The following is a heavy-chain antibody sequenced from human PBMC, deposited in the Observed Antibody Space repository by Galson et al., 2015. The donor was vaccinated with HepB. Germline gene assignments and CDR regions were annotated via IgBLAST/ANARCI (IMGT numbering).Heavy chain of an antibody. CDR1: GFTFSSYS. CDR3: ARDKAVDPGWDDAFDI. J-gene: IGHJ3*02. D-gene: IGHD6-19*01. Sequence: SLRLSCAASGFTFSSYSMNWVRQAPGKGLEWVSSISSSSSYIYYADSVKGRFTTSRDNAKNSLYLQMNSLRAEDTAVYYCARDKAVDPGWDDAFDIWGQGTMVTVSS. CDR2: ISSSSSYI. V-gene: IGHV3-21*01.